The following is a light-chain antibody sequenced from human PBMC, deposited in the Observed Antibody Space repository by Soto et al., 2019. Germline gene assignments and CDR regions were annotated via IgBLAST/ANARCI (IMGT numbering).Light chain of an antibody. CDR1: QGISSY. Sequence: IQLTQSPSSLSASVGDRVTITCRASQGISSYLAWYQQKPGKAPKLLIYAASTLQSGVPSRFSGSGSGTDFTLTISSLQPEEFATYYCQQLNSYPPTFGGGTKVEIK. J-gene: IGKJ4*02. CDR2: AAS. CDR3: QQLNSYPPT. V-gene: IGKV1-9*01.